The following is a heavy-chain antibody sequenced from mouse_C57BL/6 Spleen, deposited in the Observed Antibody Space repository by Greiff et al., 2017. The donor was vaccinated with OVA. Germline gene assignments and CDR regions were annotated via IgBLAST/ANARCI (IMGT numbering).Heavy chain of an antibody. Sequence: DVQLQESGGGLVKPGGSLKLSCAASGFTFSDYGMHWVRQAPEKGLEWVAYISSGSSTIYYADTVKGRFTISRDNAKNTLFLQMTSLRSEDTAMYYCARGHDYGRGYAMDYWGQGTSVTVSS. CDR1: GFTFSDYG. V-gene: IGHV5-17*01. CDR2: ISSGSSTI. CDR3: ARGHDYGRGYAMDY. D-gene: IGHD2-4*01. J-gene: IGHJ4*01.